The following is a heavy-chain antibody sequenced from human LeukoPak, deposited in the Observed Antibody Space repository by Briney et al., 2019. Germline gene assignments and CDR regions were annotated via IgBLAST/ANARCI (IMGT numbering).Heavy chain of an antibody. V-gene: IGHV3-21*01. D-gene: IGHD4-23*01. CDR2: ISSSSSYI. Sequence: GGSLRLSCAVSGFTFSSYSMNWVRQAPGKGLEWVSSISSSSSYIYYADSVKGRFTISRDNAKNSLYLQMNSLRAEDTAVYYCTRALASGNSAFDYWGQGTLVTVSS. CDR3: TRALASGNSAFDY. J-gene: IGHJ4*02. CDR1: GFTFSSYS.